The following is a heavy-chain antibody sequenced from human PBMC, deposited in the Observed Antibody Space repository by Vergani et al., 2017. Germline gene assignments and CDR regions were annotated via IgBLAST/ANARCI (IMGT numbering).Heavy chain of an antibody. Sequence: EVQLVESGGGLVKPGGSLRLSCAASGFTFSNYNMNWVRQAPGKGLEWVASISSSSSYIYYVDSVKGRFTISSDNAKNSLYLQMNSLRTEDTAGYYCARGSMIVGVVKGEWWGQGTLVTVSS. CDR1: GFTFSNYN. CDR3: ARGSMIVGVVKGEW. J-gene: IGHJ4*02. D-gene: IGHD3/OR15-3a*01. CDR2: ISSSSSYI. V-gene: IGHV3-21*02.